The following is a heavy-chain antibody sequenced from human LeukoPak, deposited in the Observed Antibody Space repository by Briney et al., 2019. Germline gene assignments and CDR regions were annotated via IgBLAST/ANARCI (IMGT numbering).Heavy chain of an antibody. CDR3: ARGFSRYGSGSSPRGY. CDR1: GGSFSGYY. V-gene: IGHV4-34*01. D-gene: IGHD3-10*01. Sequence: SETLSLTCAVYGGSFSGYYWSWIRDPPERGLGWMGDITLGGSTNYNPPLKSRVTISVDTSKKQFSLKLSAVTAADTAVYYCARGFSRYGSGSSPRGYWGQRTLVTFSS. J-gene: IGHJ4*01. CDR2: ITLGGST.